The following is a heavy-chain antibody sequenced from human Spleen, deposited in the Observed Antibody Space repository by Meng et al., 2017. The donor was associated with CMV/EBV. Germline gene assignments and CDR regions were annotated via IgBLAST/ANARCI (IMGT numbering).Heavy chain of an antibody. Sequence: GGSLRLSCAVSGFTFSDYDMSWIRQAPGKGLEWVSSISRSGSTIYYADFVKGRFTVSGDNAKNSVFLQMNSLRDEDTAVYYCASGWDTNGDPPYGMGVWGQGTTVTVSS. V-gene: IGHV3-11*01. CDR2: ISRSGSTI. J-gene: IGHJ6*02. CDR3: ASGWDTNGDPPYGMGV. D-gene: IGHD4-17*01. CDR1: GFTFSDYD.